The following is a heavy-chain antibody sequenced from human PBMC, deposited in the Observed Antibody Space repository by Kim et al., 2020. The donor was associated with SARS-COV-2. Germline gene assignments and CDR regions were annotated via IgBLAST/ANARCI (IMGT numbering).Heavy chain of an antibody. Sequence: GGSLRLSCEASGFTFSSYWMNWVRQGPGKGLLWVSRIKIDGRTTHYGDSVKGRLPISRDNAKTTLHLQLNSLGVEDTAIYYCARGSFQQGFDPWGQGTLVTVSS. CDR2: IKIDGRTT. CDR1: GFTFSSYW. D-gene: IGHD6-13*01. V-gene: IGHV3-74*01. J-gene: IGHJ5*02. CDR3: ARGSFQQGFDP.